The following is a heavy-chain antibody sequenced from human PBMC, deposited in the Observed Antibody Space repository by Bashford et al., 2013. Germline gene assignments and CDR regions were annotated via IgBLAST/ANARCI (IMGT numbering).Heavy chain of an antibody. V-gene: IGHV3-21*04. CDR3: ARDRNYYDSSVYYDVLDI. CDR2: IGTSSSYK. D-gene: IGHD3-22*01. Sequence: GGPVRLSCAASGFTFSTYSMNWVRQAPGKGLEWVSSIGTSSSYKYYADSVKGRFTISRDNAKNSLDLQMNSLRAEDTAIYYCARDRNYYDSSVYYDVLDIWGQGTMVTVSS. J-gene: IGHJ3*02. CDR1: GFTFSTYS.